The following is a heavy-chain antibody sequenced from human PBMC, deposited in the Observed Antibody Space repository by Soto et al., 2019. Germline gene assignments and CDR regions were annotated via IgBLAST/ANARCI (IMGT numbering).Heavy chain of an antibody. CDR3: AKEHGTYGPNWIYS. Sequence: EVQLLESGGGLVQPGGSLRLSCAASGFTFSSYAMSWVRQTPGKGLEWVSTLSGSGGTTYYADSVKGQFTISRDNSKSTLYLQMNSLRAEDTAVYYCAKEHGTYGPNWIYSWGQGTLVTVSS. V-gene: IGHV3-23*01. J-gene: IGHJ5*01. CDR2: LSGSGGTT. D-gene: IGHD3-10*01. CDR1: GFTFSSYA.